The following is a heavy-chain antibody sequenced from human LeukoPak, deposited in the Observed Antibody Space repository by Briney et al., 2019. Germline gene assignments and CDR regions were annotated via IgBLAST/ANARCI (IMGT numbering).Heavy chain of an antibody. Sequence: GGSLRLSCAASGFTFDDYGMSWVRQAPGKGLEWVSGINWNGGSTGYEDSVKGRFTISRDNSKNTLYLQMNSLRAEDTAVYYCAKDMPNNIFDYWGQGTLVTVSS. D-gene: IGHD1/OR15-1a*01. J-gene: IGHJ4*02. V-gene: IGHV3-20*04. CDR2: INWNGGST. CDR3: AKDMPNNIFDY. CDR1: GFTFDDYG.